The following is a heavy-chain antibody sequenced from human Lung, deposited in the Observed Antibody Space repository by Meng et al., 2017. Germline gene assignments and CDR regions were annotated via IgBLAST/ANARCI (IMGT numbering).Heavy chain of an antibody. CDR3: AKLGYCSGHTCYSHVDC. V-gene: IGHV3-20*04. CDR2: INWSGSST. Sequence: GESLKISCAASGFTFDDYGMTWVRQVPGKGLEWVSGINWSGSSTGYADSVKGRFTISRDNAKNSLHLQMNTLRAEDTALYYCAKLGYCSGHTCYSHVDCWGQGTLVTVSS. CDR1: GFTFDDYG. J-gene: IGHJ4*02. D-gene: IGHD2-15*01.